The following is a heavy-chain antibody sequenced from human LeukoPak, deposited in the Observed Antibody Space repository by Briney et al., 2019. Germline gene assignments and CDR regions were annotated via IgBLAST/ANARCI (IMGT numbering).Heavy chain of an antibody. V-gene: IGHV4-4*02. CDR3: ARDSRRDGYNLDY. CDR2: IYHSGST. J-gene: IGHJ4*02. D-gene: IGHD5-24*01. Sequence: ASETLSLTCAVSGGSISSSNWWSWVRQPPGKGLEWIGEIYHSGSTNYNPSLKSRVTISVDKSKNQFSLKLSSVTAADTAVYYCARDSRRDGYNLDYWGRGTLVTVSS. CDR1: GGSISSSNW.